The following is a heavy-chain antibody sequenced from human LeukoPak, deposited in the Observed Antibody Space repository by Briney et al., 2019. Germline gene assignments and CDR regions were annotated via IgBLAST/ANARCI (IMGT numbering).Heavy chain of an antibody. D-gene: IGHD5-18*01. J-gene: IGHJ5*02. CDR1: GGSFSGYY. Sequence: SETLSLTCAVYGGSFSGYYWSWIRQPPGKGLEWIGEINHSGSTNYNPSLKSRVTISVDTSKNQFSLKLSSVTAADTAVYYCARDVGGYTYGSNWFDPWGQGTLVTVSS. V-gene: IGHV4-34*01. CDR3: ARDVGGYTYGSNWFDP. CDR2: INHSGST.